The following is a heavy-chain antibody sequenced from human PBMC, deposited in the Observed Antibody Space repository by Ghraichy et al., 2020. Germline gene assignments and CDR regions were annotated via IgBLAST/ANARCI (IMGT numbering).Heavy chain of an antibody. CDR2: ISWNSGSI. Sequence: GGSLRLSCAASGFTFDDYAMHWVRQAPGNGLKWVSGISWNSGSIGYADSVKGRFTISRDNAKNSLYLQMNSLRAEDTALYYCAKDKGWLQPDGMDVWGQGTTVTVSS. CDR3: AKDKGWLQPDGMDV. CDR1: GFTFDDYA. D-gene: IGHD5-24*01. J-gene: IGHJ6*02. V-gene: IGHV3-9*01.